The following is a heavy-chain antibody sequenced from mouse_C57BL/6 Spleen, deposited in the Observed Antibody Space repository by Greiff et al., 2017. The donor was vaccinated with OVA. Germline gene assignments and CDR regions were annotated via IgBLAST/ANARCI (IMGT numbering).Heavy chain of an antibody. D-gene: IGHD2-4*01. CDR3: ARGIYYDYDDGYYYAMDY. Sequence: VQLQQPGTELVKPGASVKLSCKASGYTFTSYWMHWVKQRPGQGLEWIGNINPSNGGTNYNEKFKSKATLTVDKSSSTAYMQLSSLTSEDSAVYYCARGIYYDYDDGYYYAMDYWGQGTSVTASS. CDR2: INPSNGGT. J-gene: IGHJ4*01. V-gene: IGHV1-53*01. CDR1: GYTFTSYW.